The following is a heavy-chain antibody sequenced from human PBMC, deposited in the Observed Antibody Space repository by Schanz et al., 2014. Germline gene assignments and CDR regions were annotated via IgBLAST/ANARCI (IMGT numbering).Heavy chain of an antibody. V-gene: IGHV3-74*02. J-gene: IGHJ3*02. CDR2: IKSDGSST. Sequence: EVQLAESGGGLVQPGGSLRLSCAASGFTFSSYWMHWVRQVPGKGLVWVSRIKSDGSSTSYADSVKGRFTMSRDNAKNSVFLQMNSLRAEDTAVYYCAKGRFGELSAFDIWGQGTMVTVSS. CDR3: AKGRFGELSAFDI. CDR1: GFTFSSYW. D-gene: IGHD3-10*01.